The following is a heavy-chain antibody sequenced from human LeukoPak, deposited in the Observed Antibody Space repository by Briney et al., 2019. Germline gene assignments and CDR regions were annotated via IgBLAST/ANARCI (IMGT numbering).Heavy chain of an antibody. CDR3: ARVSVSQRGLGFDY. CDR2: IYTSGST. D-gene: IGHD6-25*01. J-gene: IGHJ4*02. CDR1: GGSIRSYY. Sequence: PSETLSLTCTVSGGSIRSYYWSWIRQPSGKGLEGSGRIYTSGSTNYNPSLKSRVTMSVDTSKNQFSLKLSSVTAADTAVYYCARVSVSQRGLGFDYWGQGTLVTVSS. V-gene: IGHV4-4*07.